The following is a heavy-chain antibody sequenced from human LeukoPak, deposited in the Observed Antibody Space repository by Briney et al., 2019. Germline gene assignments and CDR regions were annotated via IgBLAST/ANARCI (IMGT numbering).Heavy chain of an antibody. D-gene: IGHD2-15*01. V-gene: IGHV4-59*01. CDR1: GGSISSYY. J-gene: IGHJ5*02. Sequence: SETLSLTCTVSGGSISSYYWSWIRQPPGQGLEWIGYIYYSGSTNYNPSPKSRVSISVDTSKNQFSLRLTSVTAADTAVYYCARGGNCSGGSCYSDRGWFDPWGQGTLVTVSS. CDR2: IYYSGST. CDR3: ARGGNCSGGSCYSDRGWFDP.